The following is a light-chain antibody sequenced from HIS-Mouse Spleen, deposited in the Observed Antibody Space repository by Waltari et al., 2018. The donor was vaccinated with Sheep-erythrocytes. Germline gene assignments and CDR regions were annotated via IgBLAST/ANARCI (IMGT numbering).Light chain of an antibody. CDR2: DVS. Sequence: QSALTQPRSVSGSPGQSVTISCTGTSSDVGGYNYVSWYQQHPGKAPKRMISDVSNRPSGVPDRFSGSKSGNTASLTISGLQAEDEADYYCCSYAGSYNHVFATGTKVTVL. CDR1: SSDVGGYNY. CDR3: CSYAGSYNHV. V-gene: IGLV2-11*01. J-gene: IGLJ1*01.